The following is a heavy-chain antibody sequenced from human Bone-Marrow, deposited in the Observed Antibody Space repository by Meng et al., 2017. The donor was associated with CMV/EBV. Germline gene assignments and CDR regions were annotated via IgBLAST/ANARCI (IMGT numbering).Heavy chain of an antibody. CDR3: ARARYCSSTSCYIRYYYYGMDV. D-gene: IGHD2-2*02. Sequence: GGSLRLSCAASGFTVSSNYMSWVRQAPGKGLEWVSVIYSGGSTYYADSVKGRFTISRDNSKNTLYLQMNSLRAEDTAVYYCARARYCSSTSCYIRYYYYGMDVWGQGTTVTVSS. CDR1: GFTVSSNY. CDR2: IYSGGST. J-gene: IGHJ6*02. V-gene: IGHV3-53*01.